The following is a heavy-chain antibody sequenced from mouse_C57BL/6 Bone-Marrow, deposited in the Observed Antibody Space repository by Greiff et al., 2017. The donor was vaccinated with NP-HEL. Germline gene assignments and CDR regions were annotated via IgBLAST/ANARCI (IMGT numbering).Heavy chain of an antibody. CDR3: TIAYYRGYFDY. Sequence: QVQLQQPGAELVKPGASVKVSCKASGYTFTSYWMHWVKQRPGQGLEWIGRIHPSDSDTNYTQKFKGKATLTVDKSSSTAYMPLSSLTSEDSAVYYCTIAYYRGYFDYWGQGTTLTVSS. V-gene: IGHV1-74*01. CDR1: GYTFTSYW. D-gene: IGHD2-10*01. J-gene: IGHJ2*01. CDR2: IHPSDSDT.